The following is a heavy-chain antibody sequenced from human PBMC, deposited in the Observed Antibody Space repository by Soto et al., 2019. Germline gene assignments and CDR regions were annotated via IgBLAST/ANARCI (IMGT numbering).Heavy chain of an antibody. CDR2: INPSGGST. J-gene: IGHJ3*02. CDR3: ARDRLTIFGVVRVSDAFDI. D-gene: IGHD3-3*01. Sequence: ASVQVSCKASGYTFTSYYMHWVRQAPGQGLEWMGIINPSGGSTSYAQKFQGRVTMTRDTSTSTVYMELSSLRSEDTAVYYCARDRLTIFGVVRVSDAFDIWGQGTMVTVSS. CDR1: GYTFTSYY. V-gene: IGHV1-46*03.